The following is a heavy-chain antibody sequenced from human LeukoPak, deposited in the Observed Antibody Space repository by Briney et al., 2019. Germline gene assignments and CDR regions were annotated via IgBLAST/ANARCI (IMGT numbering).Heavy chain of an antibody. CDR1: GGSISSGDYY. Sequence: SETLSLTCTVSGGSISSGDYYWGWIRQPPGKGLEWIGYIYYSGSTYYNPSLKSRVTISVDTSKNQFSLKLSSVTAADTAVYYCARRYCTSTSCYGYFDLWGRGTLVTVSS. V-gene: IGHV4-30-4*01. J-gene: IGHJ2*01. D-gene: IGHD2-2*01. CDR2: IYYSGST. CDR3: ARRYCTSTSCYGYFDL.